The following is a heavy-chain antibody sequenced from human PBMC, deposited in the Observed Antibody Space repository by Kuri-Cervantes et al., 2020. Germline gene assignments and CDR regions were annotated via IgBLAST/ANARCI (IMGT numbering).Heavy chain of an antibody. CDR3: ARGFGGRGFDY. D-gene: IGHD2-15*01. J-gene: IGHJ4*02. Sequence: GSLRLSCAVYGGSFSGYYWSWIRQPPGKGLEWIGEINHSGSTNYSPSLKSRVTISLDTSKNQFSLKLSSVTAADTAVYYCARGFGGRGFDYWGQGTLVTVSS. CDR2: INHSGST. CDR1: GGSFSGYY. V-gene: IGHV4-34*01.